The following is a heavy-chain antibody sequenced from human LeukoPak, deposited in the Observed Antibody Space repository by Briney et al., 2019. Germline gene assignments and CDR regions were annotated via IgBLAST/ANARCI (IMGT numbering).Heavy chain of an antibody. J-gene: IGHJ6*02. V-gene: IGHV3-7*04. CDR2: IKQDGSEK. Sequence: GGSLRLSCAASGFTFSSYWMSWVRQAPGKGLEWVANIKQDGSEKYYVDPVKGRFTISRDNAKNSLYLQMNSLRAEDTAVYYCARDHLSPPLWFGELVDYYYYGMDVWGQGTTVTVSS. D-gene: IGHD3-10*01. CDR1: GFTFSSYW. CDR3: ARDHLSPPLWFGELVDYYYYGMDV.